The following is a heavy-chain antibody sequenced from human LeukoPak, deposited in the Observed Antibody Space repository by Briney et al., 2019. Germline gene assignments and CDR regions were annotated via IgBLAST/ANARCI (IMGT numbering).Heavy chain of an antibody. J-gene: IGHJ4*02. D-gene: IGHD4-11*01. V-gene: IGHV3-9*01. CDR2: ISWNSGSI. Sequence: GGPLRLSCAASGFTFDDYAMHWVRQAPGKGLEWVSGISWNSGSIGYADSVKGRFTISRDNAKNSLYLQMNSLRAEDTAVYYCARDMRPTVDSRLDYWGQGTLVAVSS. CDR1: GFTFDDYA. CDR3: ARDMRPTVDSRLDY.